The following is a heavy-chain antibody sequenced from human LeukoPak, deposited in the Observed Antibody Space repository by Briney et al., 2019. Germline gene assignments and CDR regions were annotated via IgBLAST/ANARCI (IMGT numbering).Heavy chain of an antibody. J-gene: IGHJ5*02. D-gene: IGHD6-19*01. CDR3: ARDSSGWYHWFDP. V-gene: IGHV3-30-3*01. Sequence: GGSLRLSCAASGFTFSSYAMHWVRQAPGKGLEWVAVISYDGSSKYYADSVKGRFTISRENSKKMMHLQMNSLRAEDTAVYYCARDSSGWYHWFDPWGQGTLVTVSS. CDR2: ISYDGSSK. CDR1: GFTFSSYA.